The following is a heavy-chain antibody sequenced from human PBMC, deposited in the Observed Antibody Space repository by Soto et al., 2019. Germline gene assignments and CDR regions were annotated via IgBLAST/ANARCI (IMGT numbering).Heavy chain of an antibody. CDR3: ARGGGDWYMDV. CDR1: GGSLSGYY. V-gene: IGHV4-34*01. D-gene: IGHD2-21*01. J-gene: IGHJ6*03. Sequence: SETRSLDCAVYGGSLSGYYSTWIRQPPGKGLEWTGEINHSGNTNYNPSLKSRVTISVDTSKNQFSLKLDSVTAADTAVYYCARGGGDWYMDVWDKRTTVTVSS. CDR2: INHSGNT.